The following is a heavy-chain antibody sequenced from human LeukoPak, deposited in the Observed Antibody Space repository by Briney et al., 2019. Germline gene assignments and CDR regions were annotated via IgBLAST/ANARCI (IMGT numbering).Heavy chain of an antibody. J-gene: IGHJ4*02. V-gene: IGHV3-74*01. CDR3: ERDLRIVGATNDAFDY. CDR2: IKSDGSST. D-gene: IGHD1-26*01. CDR1: GFTFSSYW. Sequence: GGSLRLSCAASGFTFSSYWMRWFRQAPGKGLVWVSCIKSDGSSTSYEDSVKGRFTISIDNAKNTLYLHMDILSAEDTAVYYGERDLRIVGATNDAFDYWGQGTLVTVSS.